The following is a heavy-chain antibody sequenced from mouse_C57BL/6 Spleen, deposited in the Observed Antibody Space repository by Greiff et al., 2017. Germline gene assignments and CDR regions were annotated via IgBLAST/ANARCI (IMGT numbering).Heavy chain of an antibody. CDR3: ARGDYYGSSYAMGY. V-gene: IGHV1-69*01. D-gene: IGHD1-1*01. J-gene: IGHJ4*01. CDR1: GYTFTSYW. CDR2: IDPSDSYT. Sequence: QVQLQQPGAELVMPGASVKLSCKASGYTFTSYWMHWVKQRPGQGLEWSGEIDPSDSYTNYNQKFKGKSTLTVDKSSSTAYMQLSSLTSEDTAVYYCARGDYYGSSYAMGYWGQGTSVTVSS.